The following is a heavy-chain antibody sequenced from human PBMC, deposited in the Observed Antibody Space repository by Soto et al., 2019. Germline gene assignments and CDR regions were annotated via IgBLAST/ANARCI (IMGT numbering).Heavy chain of an antibody. CDR2: ISDAGDP. CDR1: GFTFRNYD. V-gene: IGHV3-13*05. J-gene: IGHJ6*02. Sequence: EVQLVESGGGLVQPGGSLRLSCEASGFTFRNYDMHWVRQGTGKGLEWVSGISDAGDPDYADSVEGRITLSRENDQNSFFLPMNSLRVADKAVYYCARTHRDFYGMDDWGQGTTVIVSS. CDR3: ARTHRDFYGMDD.